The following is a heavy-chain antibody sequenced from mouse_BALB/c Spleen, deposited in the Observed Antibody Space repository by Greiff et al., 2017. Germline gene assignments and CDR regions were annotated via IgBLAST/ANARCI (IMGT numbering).Heavy chain of an antibody. CDR1: GYSITSDYA. J-gene: IGHJ4*01. CDR2: ISYSGST. D-gene: IGHD2-14*01. V-gene: IGHV3-2*02. CDR3: ARGVPYAMDY. Sequence: EVQRVESGPGLVKPSQSLSLTCTVTGYSITSDYAWNWIRQFPGNKLEWMGYISYSGSTSYNPSLKSRISITRDTSKNQFFLQLNSVTTEDTATYYCARGVPYAMDYWGQGTSVTVSS.